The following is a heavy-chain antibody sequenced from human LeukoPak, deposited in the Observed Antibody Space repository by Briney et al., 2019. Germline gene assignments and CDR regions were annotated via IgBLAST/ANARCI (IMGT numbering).Heavy chain of an antibody. J-gene: IGHJ5*02. V-gene: IGHV4-34*01. CDR2: INHSGST. D-gene: IGHD5-12*01. CDR1: GGSFSGYY. Sequence: SETLSLTCAVYGGSFSGYYWSWIRQPPEKGLEWIGEINHSGSTNYNPSLKSRVTISVDTSKNQFSLKLSSVTAADTAVYYCARVMGNIVATFRISWFDPWGQGTLVTVSS. CDR3: ARVMGNIVATFRISWFDP.